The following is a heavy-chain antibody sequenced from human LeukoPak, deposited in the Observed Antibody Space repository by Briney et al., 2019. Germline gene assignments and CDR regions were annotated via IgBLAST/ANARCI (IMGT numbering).Heavy chain of an antibody. D-gene: IGHD6-19*01. V-gene: IGHV3-21*01. CDR3: ARGASVVAGNDNAFDI. CDR2: ITSISGSI. J-gene: IGHJ3*02. CDR1: GFTFSSYE. Sequence: GGSLRLSCAASGFTFSSYEMNWVRQAPGKGLEWVSSITSISGSINYADSVKGRFTISRDNAKKSLYLQMNSLRADDTAVYYCARGASVVAGNDNAFDIWGQGTMVTVSS.